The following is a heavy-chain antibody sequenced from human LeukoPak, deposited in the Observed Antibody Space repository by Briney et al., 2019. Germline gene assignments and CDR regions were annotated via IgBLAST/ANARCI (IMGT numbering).Heavy chain of an antibody. CDR3: ARGDFWSGWSGNYFDY. Sequence: ASVKVSCKSSGYTFTDYSISWVRQAPGQGLAWMGWISTYSGNTNYAQELQGRVTMTTDTSTSTVYMELRSLRSDDTAIYYCARGDFWSGWSGNYFDYWGLGTLVTVSS. D-gene: IGHD3-3*01. J-gene: IGHJ4*02. V-gene: IGHV1-18*01. CDR2: ISTYSGNT. CDR1: GYTFTDYS.